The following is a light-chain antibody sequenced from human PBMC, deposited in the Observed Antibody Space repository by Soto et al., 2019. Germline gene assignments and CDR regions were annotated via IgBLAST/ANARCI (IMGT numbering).Light chain of an antibody. V-gene: IGLV2-14*01. CDR1: SSDVGGYNY. J-gene: IGLJ1*01. CDR2: EVS. Sequence: QSALTQPASVSGSPGQSITISCTGSSSDVGGYNYVSWYQQHPGKAPKLMIYEVSNRPTGVSNRFFGSKSGNTASLTISGLQAEDAADYYCSSYTSSSTLVFGTGTKVTVL. CDR3: SSYTSSSTLV.